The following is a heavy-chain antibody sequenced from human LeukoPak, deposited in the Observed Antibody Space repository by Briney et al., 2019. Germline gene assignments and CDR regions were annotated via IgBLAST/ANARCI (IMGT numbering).Heavy chain of an antibody. CDR3: GRPTKYWLVRGNGVDV. CDR2: IDAGGGDT. V-gene: IGHV3-23*01. D-gene: IGHD6-19*01. Sequence: TGGSLSLSCAASGFSFSSYAMTWVRQAPGKGLEWVSSIDAGGGDTYHSDSVKGRFTISRDNSMNTLYLQMNSLRADDTAVYYCGRPTKYWLVRGNGVDVWGQGTTVTVSS. J-gene: IGHJ6*02. CDR1: GFSFSSYA.